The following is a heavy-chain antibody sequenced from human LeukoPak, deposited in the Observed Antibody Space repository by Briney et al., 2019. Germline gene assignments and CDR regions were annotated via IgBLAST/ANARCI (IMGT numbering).Heavy chain of an antibody. D-gene: IGHD6-6*01. CDR3: AKDGGSSSPYYFDY. Sequence: PEGSLRLSCAASGFTFSSYGMHWVRQAPGKGLEWVAVIWYDENNKYHADSVKGRFAISRDNSKNTVYLQMNSLRAEDTAVYYCAKDGGSSSPYYFDYWGQGTLVTVSS. J-gene: IGHJ4*02. CDR1: GFTFSSYG. CDR2: IWYDENNK. V-gene: IGHV3-33*06.